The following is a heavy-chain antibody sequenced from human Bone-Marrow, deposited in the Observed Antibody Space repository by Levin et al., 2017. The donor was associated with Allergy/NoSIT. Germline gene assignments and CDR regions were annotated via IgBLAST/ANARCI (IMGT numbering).Heavy chain of an antibody. V-gene: IGHV3-23*01. Sequence: PGGSLRLSCAASGFTFRSYGMSWVRQAPGKGLEWVSVISNSGGNTYYAEFVQGRFTISRDNSKNTLYLQMNSLRAEDTAVYYCAKRGGGCSGGSGYGGMDVWGQGTTVTVSS. CDR1: GFTFRSYG. CDR3: AKRGGGCSGGSGYGGMDV. CDR2: ISNSGGNT. J-gene: IGHJ6*02. D-gene: IGHD2-15*01.